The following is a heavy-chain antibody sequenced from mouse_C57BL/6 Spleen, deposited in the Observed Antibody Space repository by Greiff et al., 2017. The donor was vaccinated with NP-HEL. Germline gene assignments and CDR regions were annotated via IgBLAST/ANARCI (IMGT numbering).Heavy chain of an antibody. CDR3: ARGLYYGSSPWYFDV. CDR2: FHPYNDDT. V-gene: IGHV1-47*01. D-gene: IGHD1-1*01. J-gene: IGHJ1*03. Sequence: VKLMESGAELVKPGASVKMSCKASGYTFTTYPIEWMKQNHGKSLEWIGNFHPYNDDTKYNEKFKGKATLTVEKSSSTVYLELSRLTSDDSAVYYCARGLYYGSSPWYFDVWGTGTTVTVSS. CDR1: GYTFTTYP.